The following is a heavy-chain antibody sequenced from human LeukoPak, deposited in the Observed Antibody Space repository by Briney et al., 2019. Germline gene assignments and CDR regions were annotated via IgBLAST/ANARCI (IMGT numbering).Heavy chain of an antibody. Sequence: SESLSLICTVSGASISSYYWSWIRQPPGKGLEWIGDIYYSGSIKYNPSLKSRVTMSVDTSKNQFSLKLSSVTAADTAIYYCARENPSGYYNRPIDYWGQGTLVTVSS. D-gene: IGHD3-22*01. V-gene: IGHV4-59*01. CDR1: GASISSYY. CDR2: IYYSGSI. CDR3: ARENPSGYYNRPIDY. J-gene: IGHJ4*02.